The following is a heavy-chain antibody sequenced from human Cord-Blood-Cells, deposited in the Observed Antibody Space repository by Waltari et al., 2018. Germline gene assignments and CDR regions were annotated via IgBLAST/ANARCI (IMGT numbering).Heavy chain of an antibody. CDR1: GFTFTSSA. CDR3: AADTENYYGSGSYYAFDI. Sequence: QMQLVQSGPEVKKPGTSVKVSCKASGFTFTSSAMQWVRQARGQRLEWIGWIFVGSGNTNYAQKFQERGTINRDMSTSTAYVELSSLRSEVTAVYYCAADTENYYGSGSYYAFDIWGQGTMVTVSS. CDR2: IFVGSGNT. D-gene: IGHD3-10*01. V-gene: IGHV1-58*02. J-gene: IGHJ3*02.